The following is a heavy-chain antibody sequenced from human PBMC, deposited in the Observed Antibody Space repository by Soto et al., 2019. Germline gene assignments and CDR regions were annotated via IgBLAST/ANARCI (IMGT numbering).Heavy chain of an antibody. Sequence: SETLSLTWTVSGGSISSHYWSWIRQPPGKGLEWIGYIYYSGSTNYNPSLKSRVTISVDTSKNQFSLKLSSVTAADTAVYYCARRWGGTFDYWGRGTLVSVSS. CDR2: IYYSGST. CDR3: ARRWGGTFDY. D-gene: IGHD2-21*01. J-gene: IGHJ4*02. V-gene: IGHV4-59*11. CDR1: GGSISSHY.